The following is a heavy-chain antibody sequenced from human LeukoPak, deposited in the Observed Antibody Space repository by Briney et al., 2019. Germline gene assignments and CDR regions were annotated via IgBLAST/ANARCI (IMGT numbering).Heavy chain of an antibody. CDR2: IRIKANNYAT. Sequence: GGSLRLSCAASGFTFSGSSMHWVRQASGKGLEWVGRIRIKANNYATAYAASVKGRFTISRDDSKNTAYLQMNSLKTEDTAVYYCTRPRDDLLTDFDHWGQGTLVTVSS. D-gene: IGHD3-9*01. CDR3: TRPRDDLLTDFDH. V-gene: IGHV3-73*01. CDR1: GFTFSGSS. J-gene: IGHJ4*02.